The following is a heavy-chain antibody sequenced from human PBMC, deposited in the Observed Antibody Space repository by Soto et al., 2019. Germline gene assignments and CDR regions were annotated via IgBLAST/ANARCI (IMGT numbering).Heavy chain of an antibody. CDR2: ISWNSGSR. CDR3: AKDSGGSISSGYDYYYIDV. J-gene: IGHJ6*03. V-gene: IGHV3-9*01. CDR1: GFIFDNYA. Sequence: EVQLVESGGGLVQPGRSLRLSCTASGFIFDNYAMHWVRQAPGKGLEWVSGISWNSGSRGYAVSVKGRFTISRDNAKNSLYLEMNSMRAEDTALYYCAKDSGGSISSGYDYYYIDVWGKGTTVIVSS. D-gene: IGHD2-2*01.